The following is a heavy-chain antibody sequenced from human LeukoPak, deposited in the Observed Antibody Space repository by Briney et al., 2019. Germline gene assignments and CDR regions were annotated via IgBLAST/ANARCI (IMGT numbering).Heavy chain of an antibody. CDR1: GGSISSGGYY. CDR2: IYYSGST. Sequence: SSETLSLTCTVSGGSISSGGYYWSWIRQHPGKGLEWIGYIYYSGSTYSNPSLKSRVTISVDTSKSQFSLNLSSVTAADTAVYYCARYCSSTNCYKGGFDPWGQGTLVTVSS. D-gene: IGHD2-2*02. J-gene: IGHJ5*02. V-gene: IGHV4-31*03. CDR3: ARYCSSTNCYKGGFDP.